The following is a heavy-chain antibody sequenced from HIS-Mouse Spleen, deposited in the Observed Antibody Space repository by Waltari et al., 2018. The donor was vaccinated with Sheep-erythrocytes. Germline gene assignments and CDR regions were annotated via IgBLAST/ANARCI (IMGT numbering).Heavy chain of an antibody. Sequence: QVQLVQSGAEGKKLGASVKVSCRASGYTSPVYYMHWVRQAPGQGLEWMGWINPNSGGTNYAQKFQGRVTMTRDTSISTAYMELSRLRSDDTAVYYCARGYYDFWSGSALGAFDIWGQGTMVTVSS. CDR1: GYTSPVYY. D-gene: IGHD3-3*01. CDR3: ARGYYDFWSGSALGAFDI. CDR2: INPNSGGT. J-gene: IGHJ3*02. V-gene: IGHV1-2*02.